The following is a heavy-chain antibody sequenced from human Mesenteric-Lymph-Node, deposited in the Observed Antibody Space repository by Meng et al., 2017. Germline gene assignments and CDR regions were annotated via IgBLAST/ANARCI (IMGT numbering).Heavy chain of an antibody. Sequence: GSLRLSCSVSGGPMNNYYWSWIRQSPGKGLEWIGYIYYSGTTNYNPSLKSRVNISIDMSKNEFSLKVSSVTAADTAVYYCARAPRGNYRYYFDYWGQGTRVTVSS. CDR2: IYYSGTT. V-gene: IGHV4-59*01. CDR3: ARAPRGNYRYYFDY. CDR1: GGPMNNYY. D-gene: IGHD1-7*01. J-gene: IGHJ4*02.